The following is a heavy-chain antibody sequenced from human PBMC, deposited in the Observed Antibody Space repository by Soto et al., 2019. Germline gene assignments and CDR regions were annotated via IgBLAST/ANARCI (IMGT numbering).Heavy chain of an antibody. CDR3: AHRSRRAGCSGCKCYFFDY. CDR2: IFWDDDK. J-gene: IGHJ4*02. Sequence: QITLKAPGPALVKPPQPLTLTCTCSGFSVSASGVGMGWIRQPPGKDLEGLALIFWDDDKRYRPSLKRRLTIAKDTYRNQVVLTMANMDPEDTATYYCAHRSRRAGCSGCKCYFFDYWGQGTPVTVSS. D-gene: IGHD2-15*01. V-gene: IGHV2-5*02. CDR1: GFSVSASGVG.